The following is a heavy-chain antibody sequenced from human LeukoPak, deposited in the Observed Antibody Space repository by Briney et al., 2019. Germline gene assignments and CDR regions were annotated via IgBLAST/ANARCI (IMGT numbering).Heavy chain of an antibody. CDR1: GFTFSRYW. CDR3: TIQLPPYGPIDY. CDR2: IKQDGSEV. D-gene: IGHD4-17*01. V-gene: IGHV3-7*03. J-gene: IGHJ4*02. Sequence: GGSLRLSCAASGFTFSRYWMSWVRQAPVKGLEWVANIKQDGSEVYYVDSVKGRFTISRDNGKNSLFLQMNSLKTEDTAMYYCTIQLPPYGPIDYWGQGTLVTVSS.